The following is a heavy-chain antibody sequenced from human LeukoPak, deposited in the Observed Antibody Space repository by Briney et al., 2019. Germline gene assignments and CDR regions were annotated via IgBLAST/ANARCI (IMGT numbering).Heavy chain of an antibody. Sequence: QPGGSLRLSCAASGFTFSSYAMSWVRQAPGKGLEWVSGISPSGSSTNYADSVQGRFTVSRDNSKDMLYLQMNSLRAEDTAMYYCAKDWNYDSRGLNYFDYWGQGALVTVSS. CDR1: GFTFSSYA. V-gene: IGHV3-23*01. J-gene: IGHJ4*02. CDR3: AKDWNYDSRGLNYFDY. D-gene: IGHD3-22*01. CDR2: ISPSGSST.